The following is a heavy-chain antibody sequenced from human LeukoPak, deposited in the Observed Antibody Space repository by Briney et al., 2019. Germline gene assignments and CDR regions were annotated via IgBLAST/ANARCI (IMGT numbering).Heavy chain of an antibody. D-gene: IGHD3-10*01. CDR2: IYHSGST. CDR3: ARVLRKYYYGSGSRGKTYYYMDV. CDR1: SYSISSGYY. Sequence: SETLPLTCIVSSYSISSGYYWGWIRQPPGRGLEWIGTIYHSGSTYYNPSLKSRVTISVDTSKNQFSLKLSSVTAADTAVYYCARVLRKYYYGSGSRGKTYYYMDVWGKGTTVTISS. V-gene: IGHV4-38-2*02. J-gene: IGHJ6*03.